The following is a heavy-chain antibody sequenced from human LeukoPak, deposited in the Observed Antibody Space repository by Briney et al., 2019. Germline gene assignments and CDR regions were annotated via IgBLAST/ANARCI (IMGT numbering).Heavy chain of an antibody. D-gene: IGHD1-26*01. CDR3: AKVRESGSYYSH. Sequence: PGGSLRLSCAASGFTVSSNYMSWVRQAPGKGLEWVSGISGSGGNTYSADSVKGRFTISRDNSKNTLHLQMNSLRAEDTAVYYCAKVRESGSYYSHWGQGTLVTVSS. CDR1: GFTVSSNY. V-gene: IGHV3-23*01. CDR2: ISGSGGNT. J-gene: IGHJ4*02.